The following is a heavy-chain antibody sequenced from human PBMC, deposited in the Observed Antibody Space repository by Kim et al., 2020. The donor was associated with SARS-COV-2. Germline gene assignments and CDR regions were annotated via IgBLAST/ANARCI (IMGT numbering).Heavy chain of an antibody. CDR3: ARGTRQWLVPGPYSYYMVV. CDR1: GGSFSGYY. D-gene: IGHD6-19*01. Sequence: SETLSLTCAVYGGSFSGYYWSWIRQPPGKGLEWIGEINHSGSTNYNPSLKSRVTISVDTSKNQFSLKLSSVTAADTAVYYCARGTRQWLVPGPYSYYMVVWGEGATDTVSS. CDR2: INHSGST. V-gene: IGHV4-34*01. J-gene: IGHJ6*03.